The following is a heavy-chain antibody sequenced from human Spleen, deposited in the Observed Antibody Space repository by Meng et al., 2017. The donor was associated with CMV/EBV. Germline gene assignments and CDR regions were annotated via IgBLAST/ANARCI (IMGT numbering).Heavy chain of an antibody. CDR1: GFTFSSYA. V-gene: IGHV3-30-3*01. J-gene: IGHJ5*02. D-gene: IGHD3-22*01. CDR3: ATGDSSGYLGLRDP. CDR2: ISYDGSNK. Sequence: GGSLRLSCAASGFTFSSYAMHWVRQAPGKGLEWVAVISYDGSNKYYADSVKGRFTISRDNAKNSLSLQMNSLRAEDTAVYYCATGDSSGYLGLRDPWGQGTLVTVSS.